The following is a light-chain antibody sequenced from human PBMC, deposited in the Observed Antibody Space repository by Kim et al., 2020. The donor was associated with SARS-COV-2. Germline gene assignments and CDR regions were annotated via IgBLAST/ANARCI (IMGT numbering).Light chain of an antibody. Sequence: EIVMTQSPVTLSVSPGERVTLSCRASQSISSNLGWYQQKPGQAPRLLIYGASTRATGIPARFSGSGSGTEFTLTISSLQSEDFAVYCCQKYNDWPWTFGQGTKLEI. CDR1: QSISSN. J-gene: IGKJ1*01. CDR2: GAS. V-gene: IGKV3-15*01. CDR3: QKYNDWPWT.